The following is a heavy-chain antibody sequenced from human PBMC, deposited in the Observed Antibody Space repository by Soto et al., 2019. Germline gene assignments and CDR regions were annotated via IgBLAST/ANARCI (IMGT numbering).Heavy chain of an antibody. CDR2: IYPGDSDT. V-gene: IGHV5-51*01. CDR1: GYSFTSYW. CDR3: ARSGKGYSYGYDYYGMDV. D-gene: IGHD5-18*01. J-gene: IGHJ6*02. Sequence: PGESLKISCTGSGYSFTSYWIGWVRQMPGKGLEWMGIIYPGDSDTRYSPSFQGQVTISADKSISTAYLQWSSLKASDTAMYYCARSGKGYSYGYDYYGMDVWGQGPTVTVSS.